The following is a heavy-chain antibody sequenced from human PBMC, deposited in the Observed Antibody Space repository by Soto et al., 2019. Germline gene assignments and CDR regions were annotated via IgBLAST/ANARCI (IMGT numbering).Heavy chain of an antibody. Sequence: QVQLQQWGAGLLKPSETLSLTCAVYGGSFSGYYWSWIRQPPGKGLEWIGETNHSGITNYNPSLKSRVTISVDTSKNQFSLKLSSVTAADTAVYYCARGIGGIPLDWGQGTLVTVSS. V-gene: IGHV4-34*01. CDR2: TNHSGIT. J-gene: IGHJ4*02. CDR3: ARGIGGIPLD. D-gene: IGHD1-26*01. CDR1: GGSFSGYY.